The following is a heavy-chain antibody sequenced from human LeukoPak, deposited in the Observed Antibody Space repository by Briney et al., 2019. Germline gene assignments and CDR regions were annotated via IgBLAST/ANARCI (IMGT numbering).Heavy chain of an antibody. Sequence: ASVKVSCKASGYTFTTYYVHWVRQAPGQGLEWMGIINPSGGSTTYAQKFRGRLTMTRDTSTSTVYMELRSLRSDDTAMYYCARAPDRPLGAFDIWGQGTMVTVSS. V-gene: IGHV1-46*01. CDR2: INPSGGST. CDR3: ARAPDRPLGAFDI. CDR1: GYTFTTYY. J-gene: IGHJ3*02. D-gene: IGHD3-22*01.